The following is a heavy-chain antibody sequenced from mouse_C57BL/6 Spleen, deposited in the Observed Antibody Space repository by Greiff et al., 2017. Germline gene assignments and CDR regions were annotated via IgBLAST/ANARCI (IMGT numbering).Heavy chain of an antibody. D-gene: IGHD1-1*01. V-gene: IGHV15-2*01. CDR2: ILPSIGRT. Sequence: VKLQESGSELRSPGSSVKLSCKDFDSEVFPIAYMSWVRQKPGHGFEWIGGILPSIGRTIYGEKFEDKATLDADTLSNTAYLELNSLTSEDSAIYYCARGGSYYGSSPYFDYWGQGTTLTVSS. CDR1: DSEVFPIAY. CDR3: ARGGSYYGSSPYFDY. J-gene: IGHJ2*01.